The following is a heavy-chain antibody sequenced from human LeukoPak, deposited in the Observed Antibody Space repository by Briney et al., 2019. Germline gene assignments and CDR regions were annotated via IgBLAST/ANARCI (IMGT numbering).Heavy chain of an antibody. CDR1: GDSVSSNSAA. CDR2: TYYRSKWYN. CDR3: ARTKPSIAPPYYYGMDV. V-gene: IGHV6-1*01. J-gene: IGHJ6*02. Sequence: SQTLSLTCAISGDSVSSNSAAWNWIRQSPSRGLEWLGRTYYRSKWYNDYAVSVKSRLTINPDTSKNQFSLQLNSVTPEDTAVYYCARTKPSIAPPYYYGMDVWGQGTTVTVSS. D-gene: IGHD6-6*01.